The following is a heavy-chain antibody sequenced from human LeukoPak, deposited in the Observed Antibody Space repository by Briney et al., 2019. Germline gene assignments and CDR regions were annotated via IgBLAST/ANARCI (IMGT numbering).Heavy chain of an antibody. J-gene: IGHJ4*02. V-gene: IGHV1-18*01. CDR2: ISAYNGNT. D-gene: IGHD2/OR15-2a*01. CDR1: GYTFTSYG. Sequence: ASVKVSCKASGYTFTSYGISWVRQAPGQGLEWMGWISAYNGNTNYAQKLQGRVTMTEDTSTDTAYMELSSLRSEDTAVYYCATDPGGLLFDYWGQGTLVTVSS. CDR3: ATDPGGLLFDY.